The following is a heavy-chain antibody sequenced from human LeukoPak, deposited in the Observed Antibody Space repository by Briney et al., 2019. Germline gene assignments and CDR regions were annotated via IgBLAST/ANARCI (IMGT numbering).Heavy chain of an antibody. V-gene: IGHV3-23*01. J-gene: IGHJ4*02. CDR3: AKDPSPNIVVVPVATDY. Sequence: GGSLRLSCAASGLTFSSYAMSWVRQAPGKGLEWVSAISGSGGSTYYADSVKGRFTISRDNSKNTLYLQMNSLRAEDTAVYYCAKDPSPNIVVVPVATDYWGQGTLVTVSS. CDR1: GLTFSSYA. CDR2: ISGSGGST. D-gene: IGHD2-2*01.